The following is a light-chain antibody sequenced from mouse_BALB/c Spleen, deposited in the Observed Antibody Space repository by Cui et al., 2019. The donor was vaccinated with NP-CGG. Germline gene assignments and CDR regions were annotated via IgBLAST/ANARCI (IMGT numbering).Light chain of an antibody. V-gene: IGLV1*01. J-gene: IGLJ1*01. CDR3: ALWYSNHWV. CDR1: TGAVTTSNY. CDR2: GTK. Sequence: AVLTHESAPTTSPGETVTLTCRSSTGAVTTSNYANWVQEKPDHLFTGLIGGTKNRAPGVPARFSGSLIGDKAALTITGAQTEDEAIYFCALWYSNHWVFGGGTKLTVL.